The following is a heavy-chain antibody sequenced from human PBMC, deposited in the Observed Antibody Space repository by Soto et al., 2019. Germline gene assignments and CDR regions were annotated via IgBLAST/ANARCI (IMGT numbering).Heavy chain of an antibody. CDR2: IYHSGST. D-gene: IGHD3-22*01. CDR3: AAHPLYYYDSSGPIDY. V-gene: IGHV4-30-2*01. CDR1: GGSISSGGYS. J-gene: IGHJ4*02. Sequence: PSETLSLTCAVSGGSISSGGYSWSWIRQPPGKGLEWIGYIYHSGSTYYNPSLKSRVTISVDRSKNQFSLKLSSVTAADTAVYYCAAHPLYYYDSSGPIDYWGQGTLVTVSS.